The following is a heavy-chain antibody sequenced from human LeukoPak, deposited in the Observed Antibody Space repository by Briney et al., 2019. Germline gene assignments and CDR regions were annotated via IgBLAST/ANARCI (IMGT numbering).Heavy chain of an antibody. Sequence: GGSLRLSCAASGFTFSSYAMSWVRQAPGKGLEWVSAISGSGGSTYYADSVKGRFTISRDNSKSTLYLQMNSLRAEDTAVYYCATSIAVAGTAYFDYWGQGTLVTVSS. CDR3: ATSIAVAGTAYFDY. CDR2: ISGSGGST. J-gene: IGHJ4*02. V-gene: IGHV3-23*01. CDR1: GFTFSSYA. D-gene: IGHD6-19*01.